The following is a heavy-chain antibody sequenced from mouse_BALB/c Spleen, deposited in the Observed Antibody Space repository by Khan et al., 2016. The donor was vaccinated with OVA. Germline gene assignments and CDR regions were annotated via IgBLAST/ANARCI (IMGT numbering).Heavy chain of an antibody. Sequence: QVQLQQSGAELMKPGASVKISCKATGYTFSSYWIEWVKQRPGHGLEWIGEILPGSGSTKFNEKFKGKATFTADTSSNTSYMQLSSLTSEDSAVYYCARVEDIYDAYYHSSWIAYWGQGTLVTVSA. CDR3: ARVEDIYDAYYHSSWIAY. D-gene: IGHD2-3*01. CDR1: GYTFSSYW. J-gene: IGHJ3*01. V-gene: IGHV1-9*01. CDR2: ILPGSGST.